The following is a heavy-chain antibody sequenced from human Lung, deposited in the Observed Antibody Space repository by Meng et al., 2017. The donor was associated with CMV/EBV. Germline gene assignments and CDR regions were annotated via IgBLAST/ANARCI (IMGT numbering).Heavy chain of an antibody. D-gene: IGHD3-16*01. V-gene: IGHV3-23*01. J-gene: IGHJ5*02. CDR1: GFTFSSFA. Sequence: GKSLKISCAASGFTFSSFAMSWVRQAPGRGLEWVSGVSSSGGTTSYADSVKGRFIISRDNSRNTVYLQMNSLRAEDTAIYYCAKPPAYYSSWGQGTLVTVSS. CDR3: AKPPAYYSS. CDR2: VSSSGGTT.